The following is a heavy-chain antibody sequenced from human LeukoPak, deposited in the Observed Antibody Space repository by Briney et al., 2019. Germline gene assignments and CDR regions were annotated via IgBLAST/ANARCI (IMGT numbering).Heavy chain of an antibody. V-gene: IGHV3-23*01. D-gene: IGHD1-20*01. CDR1: GFTFSSYA. Sequence: GGSLRLSCAASGFTFSSYAMNWVRQAPGKGLEWVSGVGGSGGSTYYAGSVKGRFTISRDNSKNTLYLQMNSLRAEDTALYYCAKDRITVNPYYFDYWGQGTLVTVSS. CDR2: VGGSGGST. CDR3: AKDRITVNPYYFDY. J-gene: IGHJ4*02.